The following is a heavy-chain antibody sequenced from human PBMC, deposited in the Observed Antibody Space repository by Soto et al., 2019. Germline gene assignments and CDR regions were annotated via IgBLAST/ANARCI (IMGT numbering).Heavy chain of an antibody. D-gene: IGHD1-7*01. Sequence: PGGSLRLSCAASGFTFSSYGMHWVRQASGKGLEWVAVIWYDGSNKYYADSVKGRFTISRDNSKNTLYLQMNSLRAEDTAVYYCARDLAELELRVVFGMDVWGQGTTVTVSS. V-gene: IGHV3-33*01. CDR3: ARDLAELELRVVFGMDV. CDR1: GFTFSSYG. CDR2: IWYDGSNK. J-gene: IGHJ6*02.